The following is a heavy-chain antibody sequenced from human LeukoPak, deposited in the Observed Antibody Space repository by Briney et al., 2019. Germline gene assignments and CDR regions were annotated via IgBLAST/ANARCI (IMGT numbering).Heavy chain of an antibody. CDR1: GGSVISGSYY. CDR3: ASSTAMVNDAFDI. J-gene: IGHJ3*02. Sequence: SETLSLTCTVSGGSVISGSYYWSWIRQPPGKGLEWIGYIYYSGSTNYNPSLKSRVTISVDTSKNQFSLKLSSVTAADTAVYYCASSTAMVNDAFDIWGQGTMVTVSS. V-gene: IGHV4-61*01. D-gene: IGHD5-18*01. CDR2: IYYSGST.